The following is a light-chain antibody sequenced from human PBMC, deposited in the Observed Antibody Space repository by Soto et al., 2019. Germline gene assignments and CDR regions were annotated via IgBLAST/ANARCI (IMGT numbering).Light chain of an antibody. Sequence: QSVLTQPHSVSGAPGHRVTISCTVSSSNIGAGYDVHWYQQRPGTAPKLRVYGNKNRPSGAPDRFSGSKAGTSASRAITGLQAEDEADYYCQSYDSSLSVSYVFGTGTQLNVL. CDR1: SSNIGAGYD. J-gene: IGLJ1*01. V-gene: IGLV1-40*01. CDR3: QSYDSSLSVSYV. CDR2: GNK.